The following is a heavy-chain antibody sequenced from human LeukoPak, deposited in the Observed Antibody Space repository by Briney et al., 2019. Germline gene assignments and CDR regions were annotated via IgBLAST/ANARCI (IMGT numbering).Heavy chain of an antibody. CDR3: TRRPIAARSLYYDMDV. J-gene: IGHJ6*03. CDR1: GGSISSYY. D-gene: IGHD6-6*01. Sequence: SETLSLTCTVSGGSISSYYWSWIRQPPGKGLEWIGYIYYSGSTNYNPSLKSRVTISLDMPKNQFSLNLTSVTAADTAVYYCTRRPIAARSLYYDMDVWGKGTTVSVSS. V-gene: IGHV4-59*08. CDR2: IYYSGST.